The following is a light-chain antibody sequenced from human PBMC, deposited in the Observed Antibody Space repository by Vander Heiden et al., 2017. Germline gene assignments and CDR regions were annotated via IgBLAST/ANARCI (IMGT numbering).Light chain of an antibody. J-gene: IGLJ7*01. CDR3: LLFYSGPSV. CDR2: DTS. Sequence: QAVVTQEPSLTVSPGGPVTLTCGSSTGAGTSGHYPYWFQQKPGQAPRTLIYDTSNKHSWTPARFSGSLLGGKAALTLSGAQPEDEAEYYCLLFYSGPSVFGGGTQLTVL. V-gene: IGLV7-46*01. CDR1: TGAGTSGHY.